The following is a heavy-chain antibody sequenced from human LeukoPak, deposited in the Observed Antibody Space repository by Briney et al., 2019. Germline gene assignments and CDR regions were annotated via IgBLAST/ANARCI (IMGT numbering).Heavy chain of an antibody. V-gene: IGHV3-23*01. J-gene: IGHJ4*02. CDR1: GFTFSSYA. D-gene: IGHD3-3*01. CDR2: ISGSGGSS. Sequence: GGSLRLSCAASGFTFSSYAMSWVRQAPGKGLEWVSAISGSGGSSYYADSVKGRFTISRDNSKNTLYLQMNSLRAEDTAVYYCAKSSAYDFWSGLPDYWGQGTLVTVSS. CDR3: AKSSAYDFWSGLPDY.